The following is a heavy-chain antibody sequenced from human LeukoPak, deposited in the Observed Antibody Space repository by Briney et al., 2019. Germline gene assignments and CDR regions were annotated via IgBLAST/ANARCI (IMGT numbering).Heavy chain of an antibody. J-gene: IGHJ5*02. V-gene: IGHV1-46*01. D-gene: IGHD2-15*01. CDR2: INPTGDAT. CDR3: AXXXXVEDIAWWFDP. Sequence: ASVKVSCKASGYTFTRHYMHWVRQAPGQGLEWMGLINPTGDATRYARKFQGRVTMTRDTSTSTDYMELRSLRSEDTAIYYCAXXXXVEDIAWWFDPWGQGTLVTVSS. CDR1: GYTFTRHY.